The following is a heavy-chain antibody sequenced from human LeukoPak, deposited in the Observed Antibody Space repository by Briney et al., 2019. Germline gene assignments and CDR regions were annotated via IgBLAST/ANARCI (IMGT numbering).Heavy chain of an antibody. CDR3: ARSFDTRQYYYDSSGYYGLSDY. CDR1: GYSISSGYY. Sequence: SETLSLTCTVSGYSISSGYYWGWIRQPPGKGLEWIGSIYHSGSTYYNPSRKSRVTISVDTSKNQFSLKLSSVTAADTAVYYCARSFDTRQYYYDSSGYYGLSDYWGQGTLVTVSS. D-gene: IGHD3-22*01. CDR2: IYHSGST. J-gene: IGHJ4*02. V-gene: IGHV4-38-2*02.